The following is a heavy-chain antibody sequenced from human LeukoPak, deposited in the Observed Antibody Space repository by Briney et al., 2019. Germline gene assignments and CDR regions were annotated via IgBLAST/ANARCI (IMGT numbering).Heavy chain of an antibody. D-gene: IGHD1-26*01. Sequence: PGGSLRLSCAASGFTFSSYAMSWVRQAPGKGLEWVSAISGSGGSTYYADSVKGRFTISRDNSKNTLYLQMNSLRAEDTAVYFCAKRPNPSGGSYYVDYWGQGTLVTVSS. CDR2: ISGSGGST. J-gene: IGHJ4*02. CDR1: GFTFSSYA. CDR3: AKRPNPSGGSYYVDY. V-gene: IGHV3-23*01.